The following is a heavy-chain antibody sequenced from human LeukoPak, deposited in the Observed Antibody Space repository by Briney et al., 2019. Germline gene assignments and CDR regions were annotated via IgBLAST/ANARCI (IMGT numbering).Heavy chain of an antibody. V-gene: IGHV4-59*01. CDR1: GGSISSYY. CDR3: ARALDY. J-gene: IGHJ4*02. Sequence: SETLSLTCTVSGGSISSYYWSWIRQPPGKGLEWIGYIYYSGSTNYNPSLKSRVTISVDTSKNQFSLKLSSVTAADTAVYYCARALDYWGQGTLVTVSS. CDR2: IYYSGST.